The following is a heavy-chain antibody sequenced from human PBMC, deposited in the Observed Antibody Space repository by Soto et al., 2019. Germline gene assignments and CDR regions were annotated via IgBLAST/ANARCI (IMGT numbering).Heavy chain of an antibody. CDR3: ARGDRFRCSGDRCFSDGLFLS. D-gene: IGHD2-15*01. CDR1: GFTFGIYS. J-gene: IGHJ5*02. V-gene: IGHV3-48*02. Sequence: EVQLVESGGGLVQRGGSLRLSCAASGFTFGIYSMNWVRQAPGRGREWISYINGSSSTMYYADSVKGRFIISRDNADNSLYLQMNSLRDADTAVYYCARGDRFRCSGDRCFSDGLFLSWGQGTLVTVSS. CDR2: INGSSSTM.